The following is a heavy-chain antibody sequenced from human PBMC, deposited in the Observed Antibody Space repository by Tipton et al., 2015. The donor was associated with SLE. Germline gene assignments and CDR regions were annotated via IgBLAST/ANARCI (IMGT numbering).Heavy chain of an antibody. D-gene: IGHD1-7*01. CDR1: GFTVSSNY. Sequence: SLRLSCAASGFTVSSNYMSWVRQAPGKGLEWVSVIYSGGSTYYADSVKGRFTISRDNSKNTLYLQMNSLRAEDTAVYYCARGLYNWNYEVAFDIWGQGTMVTVSS. CDR3: ARGLYNWNYEVAFDI. J-gene: IGHJ3*02. V-gene: IGHV3-53*01. CDR2: IYSGGST.